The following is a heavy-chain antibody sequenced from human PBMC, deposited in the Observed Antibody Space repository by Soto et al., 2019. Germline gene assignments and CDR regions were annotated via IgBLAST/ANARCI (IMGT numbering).Heavy chain of an antibody. CDR3: AKGPDIVVVPAAA. V-gene: IGHV3-23*01. Sequence: GGSLRLSCAASGFTFSSYAMSWVRQAPGKGLEWVSAISGSGGSTYYADSVKGRFTISRDNSKNPLNLQMNSLRAEDTAVYYCAKGPDIVVVPAAAWGQGTLVTVSS. CDR2: ISGSGGST. D-gene: IGHD2-2*01. CDR1: GFTFSSYA. J-gene: IGHJ5*02.